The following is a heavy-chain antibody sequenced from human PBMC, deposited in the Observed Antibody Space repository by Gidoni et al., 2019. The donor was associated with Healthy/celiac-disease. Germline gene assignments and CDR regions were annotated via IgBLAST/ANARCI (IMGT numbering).Heavy chain of an antibody. CDR1: GGSISSGNW. CDR2: IYHSGST. D-gene: IGHD6-6*01. J-gene: IGHJ4*02. CDR3: ASASRQLGASPFDY. V-gene: IGHV4-4*02. Sequence: QVQLQESGPGLVKPSGTLSLTCAVSGGSISSGNWWSWVRQPPGKGLEWIGEIYHSGSTNYNPSLKSRVTISVDKSKNQFSLKLSSVTAADTAVYYCASASRQLGASPFDYWGQGTLVTVSS.